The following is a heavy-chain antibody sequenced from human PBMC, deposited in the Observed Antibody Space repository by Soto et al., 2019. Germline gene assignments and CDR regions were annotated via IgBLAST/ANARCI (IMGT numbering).Heavy chain of an antibody. CDR1: GGTFSSYA. J-gene: IGHJ5*02. Sequence: ASVKVSWKASGGTFSSYAISWVRQAPGQGLEWMGGIIPIFGTANYAQKFQGRVTITADESTSTAYMELSSLRSEDTAVYYCARSDCGGDCYVGFDPWGQGTLVTVSS. CDR3: ARSDCGGDCYVGFDP. CDR2: IIPIFGTA. D-gene: IGHD2-21*02. V-gene: IGHV1-69*13.